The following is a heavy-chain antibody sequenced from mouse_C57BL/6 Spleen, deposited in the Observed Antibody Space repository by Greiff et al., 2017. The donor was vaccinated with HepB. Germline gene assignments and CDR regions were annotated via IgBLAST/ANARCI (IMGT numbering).Heavy chain of an antibody. CDR3: ARGHLYGSSSFDY. D-gene: IGHD1-1*01. J-gene: IGHJ2*01. CDR1: GYSITSGYY. V-gene: IGHV3-6*01. CDR2: ISYDGSN. Sequence: EVQLQQSGPGLVKPSQSLSLTCSVTGYSITSGYYWNWIRQFPGNKLEWMGYISYDGSNNYNPSLKNRISITRDTSKNQFFLKLNSVTTEDTATYYCARGHLYGSSSFDYWGQGTTLTVSS.